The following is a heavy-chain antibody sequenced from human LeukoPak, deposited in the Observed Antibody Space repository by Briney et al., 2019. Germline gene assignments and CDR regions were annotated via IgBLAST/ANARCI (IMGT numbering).Heavy chain of an antibody. J-gene: IGHJ4*02. CDR3: AKEPDPYYYDSSGYYIVYYFDY. V-gene: IGHV3-30-3*01. CDR2: ISYDGSNK. CDR1: GFTFSSYA. Sequence: GGSLRLSCAASGFTFSSYAMHWVRQAPGKGLEWVAVISYDGSNKYYADSVKGRFTISRDNSKNTLYLQMNSLRAEDTAVYYCAKEPDPYYYDSSGYYIVYYFDYWGQGTLVTVSS. D-gene: IGHD3-22*01.